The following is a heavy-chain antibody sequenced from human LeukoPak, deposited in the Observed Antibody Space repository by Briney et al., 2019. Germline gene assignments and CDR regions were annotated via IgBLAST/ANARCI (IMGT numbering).Heavy chain of an antibody. D-gene: IGHD1-26*01. CDR1: GFNFGDYA. Sequence: GGSLRLSCIGSGFNFGDYAMSWFRQAPGKGLEWISSITTRSAYTFYADSVRGRFTISRDDAKNSLYLQMNSLRSDDTAVYYCARDPYSGAYGDSYYYYMDVWGKGTTVTISS. V-gene: IGHV3-21*01. CDR2: ITTRSAYT. J-gene: IGHJ6*03. CDR3: ARDPYSGAYGDSYYYYMDV.